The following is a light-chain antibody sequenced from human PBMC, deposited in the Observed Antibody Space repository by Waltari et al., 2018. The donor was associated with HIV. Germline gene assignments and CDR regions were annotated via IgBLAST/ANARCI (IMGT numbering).Light chain of an antibody. CDR2: GAS. CDR1: QSVSSSY. J-gene: IGKJ4*01. Sequence: EIVLTQSPGTLSLSPGESANLSCRASQSVSSSYLAWYQQKPGQAPRLLIYGASSRATGIPDRFSGSGSGTDFTLTISRLEPEDFAVYYCQQYGSSPPITFGGGTKVEIK. V-gene: IGKV3-20*01. CDR3: QQYGSSPPIT.